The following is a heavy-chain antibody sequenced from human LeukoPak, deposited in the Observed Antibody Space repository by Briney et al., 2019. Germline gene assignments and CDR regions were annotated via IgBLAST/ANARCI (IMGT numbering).Heavy chain of an antibody. CDR3: TRVSRYRTMIVVVDTYYFDY. CDR1: GFTFCDYA. J-gene: IGHJ4*02. V-gene: IGHV3-49*04. D-gene: IGHD3-22*01. Sequence: GGSLRLTCTASGFTFCDYAMSWVRQAPGKGLEWVGFIRSKSYGGTTEYAASVKGRFTTSRDDSKSIAYLQMNSLKTEDTAVYYCTRVSRYRTMIVVVDTYYFDYWGQRSLSSVSS. CDR2: IRSKSYGGTT.